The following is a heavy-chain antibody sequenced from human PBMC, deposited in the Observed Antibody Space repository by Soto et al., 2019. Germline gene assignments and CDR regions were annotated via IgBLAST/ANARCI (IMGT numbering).Heavy chain of an antibody. CDR3: AREATATTSFDI. J-gene: IGHJ3*02. D-gene: IGHD1-7*01. V-gene: IGHV4-34*01. Sequence: QVQLHQWGAGLLKPSETLSLTCTVYGGSVSGYYWSLIRQPPGKGLEWIGEISHSGNTNYNPSLKRRVTISVDTSKNQFSLRLSSVTAADTAVYYCAREATATTSFDIWGQGTMVTVSS. CDR1: GGSVSGYY. CDR2: ISHSGNT.